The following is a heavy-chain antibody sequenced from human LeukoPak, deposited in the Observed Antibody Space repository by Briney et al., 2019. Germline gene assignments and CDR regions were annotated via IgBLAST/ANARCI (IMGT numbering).Heavy chain of an antibody. CDR2: IIPIFGTA. J-gene: IGHJ3*02. Sequence: SVKVSCKASGGTFSSYAISWVRQAPGQGLEWMGGIIPIFGTANYAQKFQGRVTITADESTNTAYMELSSLRSEDTAVYYCASHYDILTGAQRSNDAFDIWGQGTMVTVSS. V-gene: IGHV1-69*13. CDR3: ASHYDILTGAQRSNDAFDI. CDR1: GGTFSSYA. D-gene: IGHD3-9*01.